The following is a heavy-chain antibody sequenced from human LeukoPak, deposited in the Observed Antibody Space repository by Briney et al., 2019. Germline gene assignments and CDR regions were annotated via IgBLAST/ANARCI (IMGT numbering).Heavy chain of an antibody. Sequence: KPSQTLSLTCAVYGGSFSGYYWSWIRQPPGKGLEWIGEINHSGSTNYNPSLKSRVTISVDTSKNQFSLKLSSVTAADTAVYYCARDKGYYDSSGQYLGFGFDYWGQGTLVTVSS. V-gene: IGHV4-34*01. CDR3: ARDKGYYDSSGQYLGFGFDY. D-gene: IGHD3-22*01. J-gene: IGHJ4*02. CDR2: INHSGST. CDR1: GGSFSGYY.